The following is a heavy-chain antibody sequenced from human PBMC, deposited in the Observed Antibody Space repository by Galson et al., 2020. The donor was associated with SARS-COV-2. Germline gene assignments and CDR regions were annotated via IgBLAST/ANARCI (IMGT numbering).Heavy chain of an antibody. V-gene: IGHV4-38-2*01. D-gene: IGHD3-22*01. CDR2: IHHSGTT. Sequence: SETLSLTCAVSGYSINSDFYWAWIRQPPGKGLEWIGSIHHSGTTYQNPSLKSRVTISLDTSKNQFSLNLISVTAADTAVYYCARPSSSGYYSMWYFDLLGRGTLVTVSS. CDR3: ARPSSSGYYSMWYFDL. CDR1: GYSINSDFY. J-gene: IGHJ2*01.